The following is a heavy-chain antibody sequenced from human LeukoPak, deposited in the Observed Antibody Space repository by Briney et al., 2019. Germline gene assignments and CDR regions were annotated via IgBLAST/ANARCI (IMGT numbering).Heavy chain of an antibody. D-gene: IGHD5-18*01. V-gene: IGHV3-9*01. CDR3: AKAGYSYGGNDAFDI. J-gene: IGHJ3*02. CDR1: GFTFDDYA. CDR2: ISWNSGSI. Sequence: GGSLRLSCAASGFTFDDYAMHWVRQAPGKGLKWVSGISWNSGSIGYADSVKGRFTIPRDNAKNSLYLQMNSLRAEDTALYYCAKAGYSYGGNDAFDIWGQGTMVTVSS.